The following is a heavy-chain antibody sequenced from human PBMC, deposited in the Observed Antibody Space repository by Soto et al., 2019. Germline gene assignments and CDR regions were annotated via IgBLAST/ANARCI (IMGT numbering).Heavy chain of an antibody. V-gene: IGHV1-69*13. CDR1: GGTFSSYA. CDR2: IIPIFGTA. CDR3: ARWSGYMQYAFDI. J-gene: IGHJ3*02. Sequence: GASVKVSCKASGGTFSSYASSWVRQAPGQGLEWMGGIIPIFGTANYAQKFRGRVTITADESTSTAYMELSSLRSEDTAVYYCARWSGYMQYAFDIWGQGTMVTVSS. D-gene: IGHD3-3*01.